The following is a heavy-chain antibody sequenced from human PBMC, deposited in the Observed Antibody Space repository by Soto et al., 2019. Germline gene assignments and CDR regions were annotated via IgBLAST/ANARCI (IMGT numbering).Heavy chain of an antibody. J-gene: IGHJ6*02. CDR3: ARLHNYHYALDV. Sequence: EVQLVESGGSLVQPGGSLRLSCAASGFTFSSYAMHWVRQAPGKGLEYVSAISSNGGSIYYGNSVKGRFTIARDNSKNKLYLQMGRLRAADMAVYYSARLHNYHYALDVWVQGTTFTVSS. D-gene: IGHD4-4*01. V-gene: IGHV3-64*01. CDR2: ISSNGGSI. CDR1: GFTFSSYA.